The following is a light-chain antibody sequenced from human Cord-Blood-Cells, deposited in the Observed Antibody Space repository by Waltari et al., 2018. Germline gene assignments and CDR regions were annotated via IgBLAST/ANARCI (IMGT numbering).Light chain of an antibody. CDR3: CSYAGSSTYV. Sequence: QSALTQPASVSGSPGQSITISCTGTSSDVGSYNLVSWYQQHPGKAPKLMICEGSKPPSGVPNRFSGSKSGKTASLTISGLQAEDEADYYCCSYAGSSTYVFGTGTKVTVL. CDR1: SSDVGSYNL. V-gene: IGLV2-23*01. J-gene: IGLJ1*01. CDR2: EGS.